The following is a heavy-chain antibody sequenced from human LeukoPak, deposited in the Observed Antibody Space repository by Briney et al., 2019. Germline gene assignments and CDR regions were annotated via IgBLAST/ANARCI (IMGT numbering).Heavy chain of an antibody. CDR1: GFTFRHYW. J-gene: IGHJ4*02. CDR2: INPDGTTI. V-gene: IGHV3-74*01. Sequence: GGSLRLSCAASGFTFRHYWMHWVRQVPGKGLVWVSRINPDGTTINYADSVRGRFAISRDNAKNTLHLEMNGLRADDTAVYYCARFRAGAGDFWGQETLVSVSS. CDR3: ARFRAGAGDF. D-gene: IGHD4/OR15-4a*01.